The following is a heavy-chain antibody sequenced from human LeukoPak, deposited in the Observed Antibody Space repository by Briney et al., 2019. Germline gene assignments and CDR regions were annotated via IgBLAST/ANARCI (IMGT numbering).Heavy chain of an antibody. CDR2: INTNTGNP. CDR1: GYTFTSYA. J-gene: IGHJ4*02. CDR3: ARNPHCSGGSCYFDY. Sequence: ASVKVSCKASGYTFTSYAMNWVRQAPGQGLEWMGWINTNTGNPTYAQGFTGRFVFSLDTSVSTAYLQISSLKAKDTAVYYCARNPHCSGGSCYFDYWGQGTLVTVSS. V-gene: IGHV7-4-1*02. D-gene: IGHD2-15*01.